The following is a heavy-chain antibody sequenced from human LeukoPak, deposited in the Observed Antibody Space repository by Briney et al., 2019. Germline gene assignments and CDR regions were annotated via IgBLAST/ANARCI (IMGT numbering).Heavy chain of an antibody. V-gene: IGHV3-21*01. CDR2: ISSSSSYI. J-gene: IGHJ5*02. Sequence: GGSLRLSCVASGFSFTTHAMGWVSQAPGKGLEWVSSISSSSSYIYYADSVKGRFTISRDNAKNSLYLQMNSLRAEDTAVYYCARECPQVVRGVKRPLNWFDPWGQGTLVTVSS. CDR1: GFSFTTHA. D-gene: IGHD3-10*01. CDR3: ARECPQVVRGVKRPLNWFDP.